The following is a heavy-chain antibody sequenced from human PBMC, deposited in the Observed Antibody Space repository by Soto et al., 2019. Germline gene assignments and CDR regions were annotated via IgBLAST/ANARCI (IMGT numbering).Heavy chain of an antibody. J-gene: IGHJ4*02. Sequence: GSLRLSGPAYVFTFSGFGMHWVRQAPGKGLEWVAIIWYDGSDKYYADSVKGRFTISRDNSKNTLYLQMNSLRAEDTAVYHCAFGNLSYYFDYWGQGTPVTVSS. CDR3: AFGNLSYYFDY. D-gene: IGHD3-16*01. CDR1: VFTFSGFG. CDR2: IWYDGSDK. V-gene: IGHV3-33*01.